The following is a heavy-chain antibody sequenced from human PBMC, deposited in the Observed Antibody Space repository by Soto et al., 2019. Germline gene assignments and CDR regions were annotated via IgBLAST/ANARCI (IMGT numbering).Heavy chain of an antibody. Sequence: EVQLVESGGGLVQPGRSLRLSCAASGFTFDDYAMHWVRQAPGKGLEWVSGISWNSGSIGYADSVKGRFTISSDNAKNALYLQMNSLRAEDTALYYCAKIGSGDNYAFDIWGQGTMVTVSS. J-gene: IGHJ3*02. CDR3: AKIGSGDNYAFDI. CDR2: ISWNSGSI. D-gene: IGHD1-1*01. V-gene: IGHV3-9*01. CDR1: GFTFDDYA.